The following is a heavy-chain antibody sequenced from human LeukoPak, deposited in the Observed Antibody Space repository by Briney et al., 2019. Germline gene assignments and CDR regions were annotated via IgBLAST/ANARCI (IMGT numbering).Heavy chain of an antibody. J-gene: IGHJ4*02. CDR2: ISGSGGDT. Sequence: GGSLRLSCAASGFTFSSYAMSWVRQAPGKGLEWVSTISGSGGDTNYADSVKGRFTISRDNSKSTLYLQMNSLRAEDTAVYYCANRGSLKPPDYWGQGTLVTVSS. CDR1: GFTFSSYA. D-gene: IGHD1-26*01. V-gene: IGHV3-23*01. CDR3: ANRGSLKPPDY.